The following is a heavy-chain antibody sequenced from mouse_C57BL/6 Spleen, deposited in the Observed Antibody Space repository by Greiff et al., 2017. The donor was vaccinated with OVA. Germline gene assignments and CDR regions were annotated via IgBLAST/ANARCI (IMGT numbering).Heavy chain of an antibody. CDR3: ARKATTAVGGFDY. V-gene: IGHV1-82*01. CDR2: IYPGDGDT. D-gene: IGHD1-1*01. J-gene: IGHJ2*01. CDR1: GYAFSSSW. Sequence: VQLQQSGPELVKPGASVKISCKASGYAFSSSWMNWVKQRPGKGLEWIGRIYPGDGDTNYNGKFKGKAKLTADKSSSTAYMQLSSLTSEDSAVYFCARKATTAVGGFDYWGQGTTLTVSS.